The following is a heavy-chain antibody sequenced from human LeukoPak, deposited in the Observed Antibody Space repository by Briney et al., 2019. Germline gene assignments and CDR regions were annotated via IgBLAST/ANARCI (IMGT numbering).Heavy chain of an antibody. D-gene: IGHD3-16*01. J-gene: IGHJ4*02. CDR1: GGSISSGDYY. CDR3: ARRTAGRGKYFDY. Sequence: SETLSLTCTVSGGSISSGDYYWSWIRQPPGKGLEWIGYIYYSGSTYYNPSLKSRVTISVDTSKNQFSLKLSSVTAADTAVYYCARRTAGRGKYFDYWGQGTLVTVSS. CDR2: IYYSGST. V-gene: IGHV4-30-4*08.